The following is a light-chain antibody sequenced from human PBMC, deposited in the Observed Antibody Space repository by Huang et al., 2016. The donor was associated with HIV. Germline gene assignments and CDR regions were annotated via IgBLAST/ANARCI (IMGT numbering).Light chain of an antibody. J-gene: IGKJ5*01. CDR3: QQLNSYPIT. V-gene: IGKV1-9*01. CDR2: AAS. CDR1: QDITNY. Sequence: IQLTQSPSSLSLLIGDRVTITCRASQDITNYLAWYQQKPRQPPKVLIYAASALPGGVPSRFSGSGSGRNFTLNINNLQPEDFGTYYCQQLNSYPITVGQGTRLEIK.